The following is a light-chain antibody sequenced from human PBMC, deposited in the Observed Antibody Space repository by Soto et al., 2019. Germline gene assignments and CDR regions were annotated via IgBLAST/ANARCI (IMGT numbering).Light chain of an antibody. CDR2: AAA. V-gene: IGKV1-39*01. CDR1: QSINRF. CDR3: QQSYSPPPVT. Sequence: DIQMTQSPSSLSASVLYIVTITCRASQSINRFLNWYQQKPGKAPKLLIYAAASLQSGVPSRFSGSGSGTDFTLTISSLQPEDFATYYCQQSYSPPPVTFGQGTRLEIK. J-gene: IGKJ5*01.